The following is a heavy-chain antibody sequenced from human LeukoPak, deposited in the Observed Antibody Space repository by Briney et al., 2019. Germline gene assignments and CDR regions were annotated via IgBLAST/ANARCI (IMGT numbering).Heavy chain of an antibody. CDR2: IIPILGTS. D-gene: IGHD3-9*01. Sequence: GASVKVSCKASGDTFSNYAISWVRQAPGQGLEWMGGIIPILGTSNYAQKFQGRVTITADKSTSTAYMEVSSLRSEDTAVYYCARDLRDGMDVWGRGTTVTVSS. J-gene: IGHJ6*04. CDR3: ARDLRDGMDV. CDR1: GDTFSNYA. V-gene: IGHV1-69*10.